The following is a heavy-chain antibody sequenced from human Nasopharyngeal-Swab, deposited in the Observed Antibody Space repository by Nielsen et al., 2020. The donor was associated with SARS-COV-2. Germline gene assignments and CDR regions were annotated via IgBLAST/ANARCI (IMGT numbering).Heavy chain of an antibody. V-gene: IGHV4-34*01. Sequence: GSLRLSCAVYGGSLNNYWWSWIRRTPGKGLEWIGEIYHRGTTNYNPSLKSRVTISVDTSKNQFSLELISVTAADTAVYYCARHIRGWDAFDIWGQGTTVTVSS. CDR3: ARHIRGWDAFDI. J-gene: IGHJ3*02. CDR2: IYHRGTT. D-gene: IGHD6-19*01. CDR1: GGSLNNYW.